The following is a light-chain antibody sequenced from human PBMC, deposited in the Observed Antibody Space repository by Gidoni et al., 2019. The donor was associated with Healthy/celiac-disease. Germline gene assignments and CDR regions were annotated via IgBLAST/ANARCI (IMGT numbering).Light chain of an antibody. V-gene: IGKV2-28*01. J-gene: IGKJ2*01. CDR3: MQALQTPT. CDR2: LGS. Sequence: DIGMTKSPLSLPVTPGEPASIPCRSSQSLLHSNGYNYLDWYLQKPGQSPQLLIYLGSNRASGVPDRFSGSGSGTDFTLKISRVEAEDVGVYYCMQALQTPTFGQGTKLEIK. CDR1: QSLLHSNGYNY.